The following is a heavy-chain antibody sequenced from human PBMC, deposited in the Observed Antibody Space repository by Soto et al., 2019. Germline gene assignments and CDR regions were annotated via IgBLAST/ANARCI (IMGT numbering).Heavy chain of an antibody. Sequence: EVQLLESGGGLVQTGGSLRLSCAASGFTFSTYAMSWVRQAPGKGLEWVSTISGSADATFYADSVKGRFAIFRDNARTMFYLQMNSLRAEDTAVYYWAKGGDGYCSTTSCLCHFDYWGPGTLATVSS. CDR1: GFTFSTYA. J-gene: IGHJ4*02. D-gene: IGHD2-2*01. CDR2: ISGSADAT. CDR3: AKGGDGYCSTTSCLCHFDY. V-gene: IGHV3-23*01.